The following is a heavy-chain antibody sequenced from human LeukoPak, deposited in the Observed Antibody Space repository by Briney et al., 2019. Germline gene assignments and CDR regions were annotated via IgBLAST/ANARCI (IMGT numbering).Heavy chain of an antibody. D-gene: IGHD6-19*01. Sequence: PGGSLRLSCAASGFTFSSYGMHWVRQAPGKGLEWVAVISYDGSNKYYADSVKGRFTISRDNSKNTLYLQMNSLRAEDTAVYYCAKSFSNSGWYSDYWGQGTLVTVSS. V-gene: IGHV3-30*18. J-gene: IGHJ4*02. CDR3: AKSFSNSGWYSDY. CDR1: GFTFSSYG. CDR2: ISYDGSNK.